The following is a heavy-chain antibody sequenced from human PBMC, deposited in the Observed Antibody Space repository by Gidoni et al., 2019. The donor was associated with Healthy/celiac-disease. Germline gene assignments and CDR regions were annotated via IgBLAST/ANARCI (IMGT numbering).Heavy chain of an antibody. CDR3: ARSGSSPNYYYGMDV. CDR2: IIPILGIA. V-gene: IGHV1-69*02. J-gene: IGHJ6*02. CDR1: GCTFSSYT. Sequence: QVQLVQSGAEVMKPGSSVTVSRKASGCTFSSYTISWVRQAPGQGLEWMGRIIPILGIANYAQKFQGRVTITADKSTSTAYMELSSLRSEDTAVYYCARSGSSPNYYYGMDVWGQGTTVTVSS. D-gene: IGHD6-6*01.